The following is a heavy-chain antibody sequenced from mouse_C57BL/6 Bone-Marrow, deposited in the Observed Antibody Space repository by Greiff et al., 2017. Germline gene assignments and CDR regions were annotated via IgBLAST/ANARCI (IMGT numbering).Heavy chain of an antibody. V-gene: IGHV5-12*01. D-gene: IGHD4-1*01. J-gene: IGHJ4*01. Sequence: EVKVVESGGGLVQPGGSLKLSCAASGFTFSDYYMYWVRQTPEKRLEWVAYISNGGGSTYYPDTVKGRFTISRDNAKNTLYLQMSRLKSEDTAMYYCARELGGAMDYWGQGTSVPVSS. CDR2: ISNGGGST. CDR1: GFTFSDYY. CDR3: ARELGGAMDY.